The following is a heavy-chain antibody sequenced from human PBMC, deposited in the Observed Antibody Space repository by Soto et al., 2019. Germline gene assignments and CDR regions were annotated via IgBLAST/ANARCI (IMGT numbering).Heavy chain of an antibody. CDR2: IHTTENT. CDR1: GFSVRSGIYY. Sequence: SEPLSLTCSVAGFSVRSGIYYWSWIKQPAGKGMEWIGLIHTTENTNYNPSLKSRVTMSIDTSNNQFSLKLTSLTAADTAVYYCARALSSAAGLYFAYWGQGTPVTVSS. CDR3: ARALSSAAGLYFAY. V-gene: IGHV4-61*10. J-gene: IGHJ4*02. D-gene: IGHD6-13*01.